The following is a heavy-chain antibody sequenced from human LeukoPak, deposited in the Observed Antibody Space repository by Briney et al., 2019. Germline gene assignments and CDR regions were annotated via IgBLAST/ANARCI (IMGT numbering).Heavy chain of an antibody. V-gene: IGHV1-58*01. Sequence: GASVKASCKASGFTFTSSAVQWVRQARGQRLEWIGWIVVGSGNTNYAQKFQEGVTITRDMSTSTAYMELSSLRSEDTAVYYCAAGERAADYYYYYMDVWGKGTTVTVSS. CDR1: GFTFTSSA. CDR3: AAGERAADYYYYYMDV. J-gene: IGHJ6*03. D-gene: IGHD6-25*01. CDR2: IVVGSGNT.